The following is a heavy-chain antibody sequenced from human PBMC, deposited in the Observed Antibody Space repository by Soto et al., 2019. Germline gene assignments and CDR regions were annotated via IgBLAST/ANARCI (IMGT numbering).Heavy chain of an antibody. CDR3: ARSGSIDWDYYYGMDV. J-gene: IGHJ6*02. V-gene: IGHV1-69*13. CDR1: GGTFSSYA. CDR2: IIPIFGTA. Sequence: GASVKFYCKASGGTFSSYALSWVRQAPGQGLEWMGGIIPIFGTANYAQKFQGRVTITADESTNTAYMELSSLRSEDTAVYYCARSGSIDWDYYYGMDVWGQGTTVTVS. D-gene: IGHD3-9*01.